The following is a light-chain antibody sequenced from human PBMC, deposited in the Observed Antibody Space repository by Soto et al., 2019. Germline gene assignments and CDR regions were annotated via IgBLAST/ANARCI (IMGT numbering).Light chain of an antibody. CDR2: EVS. CDR1: SSDVGGYDY. V-gene: IGLV2-14*01. CDR3: SAYAGSSVL. Sequence: QSVLTQSASVSGSPGQSITISCTGTSSDVGGYDYVSWYQQYPDKAPKLMIFEVSNRPSGVSNRFSGSKSGNTASLTISGLQTEDEADYYCSAYAGSSVLFGGGTKVTVL. J-gene: IGLJ2*01.